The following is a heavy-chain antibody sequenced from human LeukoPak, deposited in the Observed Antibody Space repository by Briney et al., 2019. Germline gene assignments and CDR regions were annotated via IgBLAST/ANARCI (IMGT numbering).Heavy chain of an antibody. CDR3: AKGLSIVGATYDY. CDR1: GFTFSSYA. V-gene: IGHV3-23*01. D-gene: IGHD1-26*01. J-gene: IGHJ4*02. Sequence: LPWGTLRLSCAASGFTFSSYAMRWVRQAPGKGLEWVSDVSGSGGSTYYADSVKGRFTISRDNSKNTLYLQMNSLRAEDTAVYYCAKGLSIVGATYDYWGQGTLVTVSS. CDR2: VSGSGGST.